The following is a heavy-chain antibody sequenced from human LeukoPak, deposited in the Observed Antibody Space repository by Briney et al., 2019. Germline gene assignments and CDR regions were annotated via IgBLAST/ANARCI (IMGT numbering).Heavy chain of an antibody. CDR1: GFTFSDYY. D-gene: IGHD3-22*01. J-gene: IGHJ3*02. Sequence: GGSLRLYCAASGFTFSDYYMSWIRQAPGKGLEWVSYISSSGSTIYYADSVKGRFTISRDNAKNSLYLQMNSLRAEDTAVYYCARPYYYDSSGSADIWGQGTMVTVSS. V-gene: IGHV3-11*01. CDR3: ARPYYYDSSGSADI. CDR2: ISSSGSTI.